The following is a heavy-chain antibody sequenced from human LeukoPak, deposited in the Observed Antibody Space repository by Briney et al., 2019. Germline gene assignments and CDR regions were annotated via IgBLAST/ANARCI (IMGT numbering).Heavy chain of an antibody. CDR2: ISAYNGNT. Sequence: EASVKVSCKASGYTFTSYGISWVRQAPGQGLEWMGWISAYNGNTNYAQKLQGRVTMTEDTSTDTAYMELSSLRSEDTAVYYCATDVTMVRGVIMPPTFDYWGQGTLVTVSS. CDR3: ATDVTMVRGVIMPPTFDY. J-gene: IGHJ4*02. V-gene: IGHV1-18*01. CDR1: GYTFTSYG. D-gene: IGHD3-10*01.